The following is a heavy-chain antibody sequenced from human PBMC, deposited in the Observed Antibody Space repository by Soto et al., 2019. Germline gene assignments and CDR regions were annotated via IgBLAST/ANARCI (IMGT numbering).Heavy chain of an antibody. D-gene: IGHD3-10*01. V-gene: IGHV4-30-4*01. CDR3: VRDALKYYYGSGSHFDP. J-gene: IGHJ5*02. CDR2: IYYSGST. Sequence: SETLSLTCTVSGGSISSGDYYWSWIRQPPGKGLEWIGYIYYSGSTYYNPSLKSRVTISVDTSKNQFSLKLSSVTPADTAVYYCVRDALKYYYGSGSHFDPWGQGTLVTVCS. CDR1: GGSISSGDYY.